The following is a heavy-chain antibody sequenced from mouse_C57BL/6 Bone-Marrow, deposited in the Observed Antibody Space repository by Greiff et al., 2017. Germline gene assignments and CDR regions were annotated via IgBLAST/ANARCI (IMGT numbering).Heavy chain of an antibody. V-gene: IGHV1-59*01. Sequence: QVQLQQPGAELVRPGTSVKLSCKASGYTFTSYWMHWVKQRPGQGLEWIGVIDPSDSYTNYNQKFKGKATLTVDTSSSTAYMQLSSLTSEDSAVYYCARSDDWGQGTSVTVSS. J-gene: IGHJ4*01. CDR2: IDPSDSYT. CDR3: ARSDD. CDR1: GYTFTSYW.